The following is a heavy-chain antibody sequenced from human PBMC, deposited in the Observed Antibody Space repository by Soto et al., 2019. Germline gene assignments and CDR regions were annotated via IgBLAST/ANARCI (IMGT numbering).Heavy chain of an antibody. Sequence: QVQLVESGGGVVQPGRSLSLSCAASGFTFSSYGIHWVRQASGKGLEWVAVIWSDGSNKYYADSVKGRFTISRDNTKNTLYLQMNSLRAEDTAVYYCAREVLVRGIKYHAMDVWGQGTTVTVFS. V-gene: IGHV3-33*01. CDR1: GFTFSSYG. CDR3: AREVLVRGIKYHAMDV. D-gene: IGHD3-10*01. J-gene: IGHJ6*02. CDR2: IWSDGSNK.